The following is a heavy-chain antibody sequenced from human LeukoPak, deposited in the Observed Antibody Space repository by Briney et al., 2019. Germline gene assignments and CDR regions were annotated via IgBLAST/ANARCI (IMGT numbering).Heavy chain of an antibody. CDR3: ARGVTSPLDAFDI. CDR1: SDSMSIYY. V-gene: IGHV4-59*01. CDR2: MYYSGST. Sequence: SETLTLTCTVWSDSMSIYYWSGLRQPPEKGREWIGNMYYSGSTDYNPSLKSRVTISIDTSKNQFSLRMTSVTAADTAVYYCARGVTSPLDAFDIWGQGTTVTVSS. J-gene: IGHJ3*02. D-gene: IGHD1-26*01.